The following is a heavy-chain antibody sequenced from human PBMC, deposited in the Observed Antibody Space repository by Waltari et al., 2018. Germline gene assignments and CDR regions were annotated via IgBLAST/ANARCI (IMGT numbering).Heavy chain of an antibody. J-gene: IGHJ6*03. CDR1: GGSISSYY. Sequence: QLQLQESGPELVKPSETLSLTCTVSGGSISSYYWSCIRQPAGKGLEWIGRIYTSGSTNYNPSLKSRVTMSVDTSKNQFSLKLSSVTAADTAVYYCARSGSTSFYYYMDVWGKGTTVTISS. D-gene: IGHD2-2*01. CDR3: ARSGSTSFYYYMDV. V-gene: IGHV4-4*07. CDR2: IYTSGST.